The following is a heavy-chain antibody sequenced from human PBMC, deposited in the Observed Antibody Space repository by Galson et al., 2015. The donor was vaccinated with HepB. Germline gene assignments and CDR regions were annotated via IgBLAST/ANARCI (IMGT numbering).Heavy chain of an antibody. V-gene: IGHV3-7*03. J-gene: IGHJ6*03. CDR2: IKQDGSEK. D-gene: IGHD2-2*01. CDR3: ARVRPPPGQLLYYYYYYMDV. CDR1: GFTFSSYW. Sequence: SLRLSCAASGFTFSSYWMSWVRQAPGKGLEWVANIKQDGSEKYYVDSVKGRFTISRDNAKNSLYLQMNSLRAEDTAVYYCARVRPPPGQLLYYYYYYMDVWGKGTTVTVSS.